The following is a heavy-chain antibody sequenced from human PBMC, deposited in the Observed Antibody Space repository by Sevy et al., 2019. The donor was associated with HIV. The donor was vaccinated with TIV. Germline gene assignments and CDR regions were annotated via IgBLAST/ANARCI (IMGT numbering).Heavy chain of an antibody. Sequence: GGSLRLSCAASGITFSDHYMSWIRQAPGKGLEWVTYITNSGTTKYDADSVKGRFTISRDNARNSLYLQMNSLTADDAAVYYCVRDSPYTSDDHWYFGIDVWGQRTTVTVSS. J-gene: IGHJ6*02. CDR3: VRDSPYTSDDHWYFGIDV. D-gene: IGHD3-22*01. CDR1: GITFSDHY. CDR2: ITNSGTTK. V-gene: IGHV3-11*01.